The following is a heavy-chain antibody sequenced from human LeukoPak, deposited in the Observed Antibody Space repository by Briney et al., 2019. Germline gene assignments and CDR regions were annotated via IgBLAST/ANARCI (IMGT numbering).Heavy chain of an antibody. J-gene: IGHJ4*02. V-gene: IGHV4-59*08. CDR2: IYYSGST. D-gene: IGHD3-22*01. CDR3: ARKYYYDSSGYYYDY. Sequence: PSETLSLTCTVSGGSISSYYWSWIRQPPGKGLEWIGYIYYSGSTYYNPSLKSRVTISVDTSKNQFSLKLSSVTAADTAVYYCARKYYYDSSGYYYDYWGRGTLVTVSS. CDR1: GGSISSYY.